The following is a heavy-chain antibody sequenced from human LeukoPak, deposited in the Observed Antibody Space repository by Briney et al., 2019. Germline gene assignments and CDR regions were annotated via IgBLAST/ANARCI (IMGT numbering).Heavy chain of an antibody. CDR1: GYTFTGYY. J-gene: IGHJ4*02. CDR3: ARASPGYSSSWYVG. D-gene: IGHD6-13*01. Sequence: GASVKVSCKASGYTFTGYYMHWVRQAPGQGLEWMGWINPNSGGTNYAQKFRGRVTMTRDTSISTAYMELSRLRSDDTAVYYCARASPGYSSSWYVGWGQGTLVTVSS. CDR2: INPNSGGT. V-gene: IGHV1-2*02.